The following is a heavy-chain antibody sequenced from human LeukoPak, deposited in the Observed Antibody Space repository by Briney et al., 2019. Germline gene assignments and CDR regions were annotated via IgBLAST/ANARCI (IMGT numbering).Heavy chain of an antibody. CDR1: GSTFSTYA. D-gene: IGHD5-18*01. J-gene: IGHJ4*02. V-gene: IGHV1-69*05. CDR3: ASGGYSYCHPSTSGMIYYFDY. CDR2: IIPIFGTA. Sequence: PGASVKVSCKSFGSTFSTYAISWLRQAPGQGLEWMGGIIPIFGTANYAQKFQGRVTITTDESTSTAYMELSSLRSEDTAVYYCASGGYSYCHPSTSGMIYYFDYWGQGTLVTVSS.